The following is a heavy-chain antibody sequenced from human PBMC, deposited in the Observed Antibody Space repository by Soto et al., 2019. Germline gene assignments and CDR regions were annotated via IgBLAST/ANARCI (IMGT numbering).Heavy chain of an antibody. V-gene: IGHV3-33*01. CDR3: ARVWIAAAGTLIFGCMDV. J-gene: IGHJ6*02. CDR2: IWYDGSNK. Sequence: QVQLVESGGGVVQPGRSLRLSCAASGFTFSSYGMHWVRQAPGKGLEWVAVIWYDGSNKYYADSVKGRFTISRDNAKNTLYLQMTSLRAEDTAVYYCARVWIAAAGTLIFGCMDVWGQGTTVTVSS. CDR1: GFTFSSYG. D-gene: IGHD6-13*01.